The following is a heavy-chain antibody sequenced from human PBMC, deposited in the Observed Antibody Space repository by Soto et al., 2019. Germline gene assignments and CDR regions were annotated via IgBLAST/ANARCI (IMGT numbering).Heavy chain of an antibody. CDR1: GGSLLNYY. CDR3: ARHGVRYSTSWWHWFDP. CDR2: IYYSGNT. D-gene: IGHD6-6*01. Sequence: SETLSLTRSVSGGSLLNYYWSWIRQTPGKGLEWIGYIYYSGNTKYNPSLESRVSISVDTSKTQFSLILTSVTVADTAVYYCARHGVRYSTSWWHWFDPWGQGTLVTVSS. V-gene: IGHV4-59*08. J-gene: IGHJ5*02.